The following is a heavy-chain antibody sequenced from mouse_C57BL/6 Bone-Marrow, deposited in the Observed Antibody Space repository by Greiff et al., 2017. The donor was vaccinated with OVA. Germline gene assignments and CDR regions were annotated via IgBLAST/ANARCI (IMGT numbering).Heavy chain of an antibody. CDR2: IDPSDSYT. Sequence: VQLQQPGAELVMPGASVKLSCKASGYTFTSYWMHWVKQRPGQGLEWIGEIDPSDSYTNYTQKFKGKSTLTVDKSSSTAYLQLSSLTSEDSAVYYCARKHYSNYEGFAYWGQGTLVTVSA. V-gene: IGHV1-69*01. CDR3: ARKHYSNYEGFAY. D-gene: IGHD2-5*01. J-gene: IGHJ3*01. CDR1: GYTFTSYW.